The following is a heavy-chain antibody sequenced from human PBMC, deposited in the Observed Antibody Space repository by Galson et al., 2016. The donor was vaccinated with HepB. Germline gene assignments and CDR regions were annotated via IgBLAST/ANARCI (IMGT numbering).Heavy chain of an antibody. V-gene: IGHV4-4*02. CDR3: ARRSGAFDI. CDR1: GGSISIGTA. Sequence: ETLSLTCNVSGGSISIGTAWTWVRQTPGKGLEWIGEIYQSETTNYNPSLKSRVTILVDKSKSESSLKLSSVTAADTAVYYCARRSGAFDIWGQGTMVTVSS. CDR2: IYQSETT. J-gene: IGHJ3*02.